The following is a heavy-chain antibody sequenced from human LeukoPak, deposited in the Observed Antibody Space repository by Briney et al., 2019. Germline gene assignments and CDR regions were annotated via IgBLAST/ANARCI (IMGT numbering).Heavy chain of an antibody. CDR3: ARSRGVATADFDY. J-gene: IGHJ4*02. V-gene: IGHV4-59*01. CDR2: IYYRGST. Sequence: SETLSLTCTVSGGSISSYYWSWIRQPPGKGLEWIGYIYYRGSTNYNPSLKSRVTISVDTSKNQFSLKLSSVTAADTAVYYCARSRGVATADFDYWGQGTLVTVSS. CDR1: GGSISSYY. D-gene: IGHD5-12*01.